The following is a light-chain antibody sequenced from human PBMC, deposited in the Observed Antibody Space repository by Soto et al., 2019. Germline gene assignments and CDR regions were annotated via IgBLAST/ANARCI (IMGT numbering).Light chain of an antibody. CDR1: QSVSTF. CDR2: AST. Sequence: DIQMTQSPSSLSASLGESVTITCRASQSVSTFLHWYQQRAGRPPSLLIYASTNLQSGVPSRFSGSGSGTDFSLTITGLQPEDFATYYCQQSDSIPYTFGQGTKLEIK. J-gene: IGKJ2*01. V-gene: IGKV1-39*01. CDR3: QQSDSIPYT.